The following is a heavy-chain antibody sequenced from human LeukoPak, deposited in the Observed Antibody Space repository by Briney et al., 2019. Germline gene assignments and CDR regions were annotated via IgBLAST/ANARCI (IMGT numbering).Heavy chain of an antibody. CDR1: GFTFSSYG. D-gene: IGHD1-26*01. CDR2: IRYDGSNK. V-gene: IGHV3-30*02. J-gene: IGHJ4*02. CDR3: AKDTGEWAYYFDY. Sequence: PGGSLRLSCAASGFTFSSYGMHWVRQAPGKGLEWVAFIRYDGSNKYYADSVKGRFTISRDNSKNTLYLQMNSLRAEDTAVYYCAKDTGEWAYYFDYWGQGTLVTVSS.